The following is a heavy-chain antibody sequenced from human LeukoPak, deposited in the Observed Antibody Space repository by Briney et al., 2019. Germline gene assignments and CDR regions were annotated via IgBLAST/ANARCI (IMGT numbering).Heavy chain of an antibody. J-gene: IGHJ4*02. Sequence: GGSLRLSCAASGFTFSSYAMSWVRQAPGKGLEWVSAISGSGGSTYYADSMKGRFTISRDNSKNTIYLQMNSLRAEDTAIYYCAKRSSTSSGYFDFWGRGTLVTVSS. V-gene: IGHV3-23*01. CDR1: GFTFSSYA. CDR2: ISGSGGST. CDR3: AKRSSTSSGYFDF. D-gene: IGHD3-22*01.